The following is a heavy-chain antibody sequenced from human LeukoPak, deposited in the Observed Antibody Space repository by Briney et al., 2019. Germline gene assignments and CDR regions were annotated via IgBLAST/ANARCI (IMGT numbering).Heavy chain of an antibody. J-gene: IGHJ5*02. Sequence: SVKFSCKASGGTFSSYAISWVRQAPGQGLEWMGGIIPIFGTANYAQKFQGRVTITADESTSTAYMELSSLRSEDTAVYYCARDPRDIVVVPAPSSEGWFDPWGQGTLVTVSS. CDR2: IIPIFGTA. CDR1: GGTFSSYA. V-gene: IGHV1-69*13. D-gene: IGHD2-2*01. CDR3: ARDPRDIVVVPAPSSEGWFDP.